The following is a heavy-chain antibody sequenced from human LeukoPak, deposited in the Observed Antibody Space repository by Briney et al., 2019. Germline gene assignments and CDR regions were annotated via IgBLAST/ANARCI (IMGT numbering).Heavy chain of an antibody. D-gene: IGHD3-16*01. CDR3: AKVASGGPLDI. V-gene: IGHV4-59*01. J-gene: IGHJ3*02. CDR2: IYHTGSS. CDR1: GGSISSYY. Sequence: RASETLSLTCTVSGGSISSYYWTWIRQPPGKGLEWIGYIYHTGSSNYNPSLKSRVTMSVDTSKNQFSLKLNSVTAADTAMYYCAKVASGGPLDIWGQGTMVTVSS.